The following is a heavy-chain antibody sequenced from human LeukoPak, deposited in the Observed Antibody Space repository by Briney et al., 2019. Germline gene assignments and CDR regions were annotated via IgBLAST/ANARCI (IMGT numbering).Heavy chain of an antibody. J-gene: IGHJ4*02. CDR3: ARSPYYYGSGSYYLFDY. Sequence: GESLKISCKGSGYSFTSYWIGWVRQMPGKGLEWMGIIYLGDSDTRYSPSFQGQVTISADKSISTAYLQWSSLKASDTAMYYCARSPYYYGSGSYYLFDYWGQGTLVTVSS. CDR1: GYSFTSYW. D-gene: IGHD3-10*01. V-gene: IGHV5-51*01. CDR2: IYLGDSDT.